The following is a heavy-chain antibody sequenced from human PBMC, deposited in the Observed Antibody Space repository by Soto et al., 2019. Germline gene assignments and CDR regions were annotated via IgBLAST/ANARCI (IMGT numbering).Heavy chain of an antibody. V-gene: IGHV3-23*01. J-gene: IGHJ4*02. CDR3: AKWYCSGGSCYPTFDS. CDR1: GFTLKNYA. D-gene: IGHD2-15*01. CDR2: ISGSGGST. Sequence: GGSLRLSCAGSGFTLKNYAMSWVRKAPGKGLEWVSGISGSGGSTYYTDSVKGRFTMSRDNSKNTLYLQMNSLRAEDTAVYYCAKWYCSGGSCYPTFDSWGQGTLVTVSS.